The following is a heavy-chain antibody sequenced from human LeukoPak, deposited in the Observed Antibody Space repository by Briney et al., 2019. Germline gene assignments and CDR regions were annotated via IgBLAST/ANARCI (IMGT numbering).Heavy chain of an antibody. CDR3: ARGADCGGDCYSVFDY. CDR2: ISYDGSNK. Sequence: TGGSLGLSCAASGFTLSSYAMHWVRQAPGKGLEWVAVISYDGSNKYYADSVKGRFTISRDNSKNTLYLQMNSLRAEDTAVYYCARGADCGGDCYSVFDYWGQGTLVTVSS. D-gene: IGHD2-21*01. V-gene: IGHV3-30-3*01. J-gene: IGHJ4*02. CDR1: GFTLSSYA.